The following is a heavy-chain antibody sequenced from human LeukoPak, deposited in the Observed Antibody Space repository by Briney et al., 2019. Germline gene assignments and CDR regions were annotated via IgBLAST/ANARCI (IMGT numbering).Heavy chain of an antibody. D-gene: IGHD6-13*01. J-gene: IGHJ4*02. V-gene: IGHV4-39*01. Sequence: SETLSLTCTVSGGSISSSSYYWGWIRQPPGKGLEWIGRIYYSWSTYYNPSLKGRVTISVDTSKNQFSLKLSSVTAADTAVYYCGTYSSSWYSSVTLRYWGQGTLVTVSS. CDR2: IYYSWST. CDR1: GGSISSSSYY. CDR3: GTYSSSWYSSVTLRY.